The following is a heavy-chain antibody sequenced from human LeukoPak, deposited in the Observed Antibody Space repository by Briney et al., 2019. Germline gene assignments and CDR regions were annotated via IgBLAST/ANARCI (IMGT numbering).Heavy chain of an antibody. J-gene: IGHJ4*02. Sequence: GGSLRLSCAASGFTFSSYAMHWVRQAPGKGLEWVAVISYDGSNKYYADSVKGRFTISRDNSKNPLYLQMNSLRAEDTAVYYCARPLRYCSSTSCYYFDYWGQGTLVTVSS. V-gene: IGHV3-30*04. CDR2: ISYDGSNK. D-gene: IGHD2-2*01. CDR1: GFTFSSYA. CDR3: ARPLRYCSSTSCYYFDY.